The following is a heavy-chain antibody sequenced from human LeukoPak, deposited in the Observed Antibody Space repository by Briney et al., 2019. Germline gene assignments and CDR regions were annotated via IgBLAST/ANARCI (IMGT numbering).Heavy chain of an antibody. CDR2: IIPILGIA. CDR1: GGTFSSYA. J-gene: IGHJ4*02. V-gene: IGHV1-69*04. Sequence: SVKVSCKASGGTFSSYAISWVRQAPGQGLEWMGRIIPILGIANYAQKFQGRVTITADKSTSTAYMELSSLRSEDTAVYYCARDAGGSYDSSGYYVWGQGTLVTVSS. CDR3: ARDAGGSYDSSGYYV. D-gene: IGHD3-22*01.